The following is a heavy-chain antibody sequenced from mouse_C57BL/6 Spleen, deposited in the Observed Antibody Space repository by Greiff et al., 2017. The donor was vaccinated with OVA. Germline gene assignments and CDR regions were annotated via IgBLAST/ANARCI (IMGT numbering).Heavy chain of an antibody. J-gene: IGHJ2*01. D-gene: IGHD4-1*01. CDR2: ISPNNGGT. Sequence: VQLKQSGPELVKPGASVKISCKASGYTFTDYYMNWVKQSHGKSLEWIGDISPNNGGTCYNQKFKGKATFTVDKSSSTAYMELRSLTSEDSAVYYCARGDWVFDYWGQGTTLTVSS. CDR3: ARGDWVFDY. CDR1: GYTFTDYY. V-gene: IGHV1-26*01.